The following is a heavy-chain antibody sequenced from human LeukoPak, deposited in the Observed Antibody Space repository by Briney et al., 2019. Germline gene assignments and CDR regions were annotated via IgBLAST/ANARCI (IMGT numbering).Heavy chain of an antibody. V-gene: IGHV3-30*18. Sequence: RRSLRLSCAASGFTFSSYGMHWVRQAPGKGLEWVAVISYDGSNKYYADSVKGRFTISRDNSKNTLYLQMNSLRAEDTAVYYCAQGHFDYWGQGTLVTVSS. J-gene: IGHJ4*02. CDR1: GFTFSSYG. CDR3: AQGHFDY. CDR2: ISYDGSNK.